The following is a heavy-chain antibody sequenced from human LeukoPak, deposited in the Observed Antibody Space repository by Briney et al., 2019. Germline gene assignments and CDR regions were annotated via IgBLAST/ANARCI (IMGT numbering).Heavy chain of an antibody. J-gene: IGHJ5*02. CDR1: GGSISSGSYY. CDR3: ARSLGRAIFGVVRVWGADSRFDP. V-gene: IGHV4-61*02. CDR2: IYTSGST. Sequence: NPSETPSLTCTVSGGSISSGSYYWSWIRQPAGKGLEWIGRIYTSGSTNYNPSLKIRVTISVDTSKNQFSCKLSSVTAADTAAYYCARSLGRAIFGVVRVWGADSRFDPWGQGTLVTVSS. D-gene: IGHD3-3*01.